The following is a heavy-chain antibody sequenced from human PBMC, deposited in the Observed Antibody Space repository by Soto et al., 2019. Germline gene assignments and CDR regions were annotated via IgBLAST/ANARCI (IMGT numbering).Heavy chain of an antibody. V-gene: IGHV4-34*01. D-gene: IGHD2-2*01. CDR1: GGFFSGYC. J-gene: IGHJ5*02. CDR2: INHSGST. Sequence: PSEPLCRPCAVDGGFFSGYCWSWIRHPTRKGLEWIGEINHSGSTTYNPSLQSRVNISVYTSKNPFSRQRSSVTAADTAVYYCARGGGPPIVVVPHAMGPGDWLDAWGQGTLVTVSS. CDR3: ARGGGPPIVVVPHAMGPGDWLDA.